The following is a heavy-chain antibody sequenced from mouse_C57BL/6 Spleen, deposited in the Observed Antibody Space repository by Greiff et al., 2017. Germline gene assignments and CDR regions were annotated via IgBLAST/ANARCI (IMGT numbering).Heavy chain of an antibody. D-gene: IGHD1-1*01. CDR2: INPSSGYT. J-gene: IGHJ4*01. V-gene: IGHV1-7*01. CDR3: ARRDYFYAMDY. Sequence: QVQLKESGAELAKPGASVKLSCKASGYTFTSYWMPWVKQRPGQGLEWIGYINPSSGYTKYNQKFKDKATLTADNSSSTAYMQLCSLSYEDSAVYYFARRDYFYAMDYWGQGTSVPVSS. CDR1: GYTFTSYW.